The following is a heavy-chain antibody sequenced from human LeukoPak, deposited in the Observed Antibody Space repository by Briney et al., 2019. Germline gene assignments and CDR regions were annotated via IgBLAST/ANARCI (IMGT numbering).Heavy chain of an antibody. V-gene: IGHV4-61*02. CDR3: AGSTVLPKGRFDP. CDR2: IYTSGST. Sequence: SETLSLTCTVSGGSISSGSYYWSWIRQPAGKGLEWIGRIYTSGSTNYNPSLKSRVTISVDTSKNQFSLKLSSVTAADTAVYYCAGSTVLPKGRFDPWGQGTLVTVSS. CDR1: GGSISSGSYY. D-gene: IGHD2-2*01. J-gene: IGHJ5*02.